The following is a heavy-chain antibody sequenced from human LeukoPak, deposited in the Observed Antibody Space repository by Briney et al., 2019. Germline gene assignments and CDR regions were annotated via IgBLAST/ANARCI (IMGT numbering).Heavy chain of an antibody. CDR1: GFTFSSYG. V-gene: IGHV3-33*01. J-gene: IGHJ4*02. CDR3: ARGGWELPLIDY. CDR2: IWYDGSNK. Sequence: GRSLRLSCAASGFTFSSYGMHWVRQAPGKGLEWVAVIWYDGSNKYYADSVKGRFTISRDNSKNTLYLQMNSLRAEDTAVYYCARGGWELPLIDYWGQGTLVTVSP. D-gene: IGHD1-26*01.